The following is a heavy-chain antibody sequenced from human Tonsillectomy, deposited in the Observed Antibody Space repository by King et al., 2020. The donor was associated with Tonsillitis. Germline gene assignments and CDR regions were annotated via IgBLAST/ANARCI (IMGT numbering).Heavy chain of an antibody. CDR1: GFTFDDYG. CDR3: ARDDRTGVSGGWFDP. CDR2: INWNGGST. J-gene: IGHJ5*02. Sequence: VQLVESGGGVVRPGGSLRLSCAASGFTFDDYGMSWVRQAPGKGLEWVSGINWNGGSTGYADSVKGRFTISRDNAKNSLYLQMYSLRAEDTALYYCARDDRTGVSGGWFDPWGQGTLVTVSS. V-gene: IGHV3-20*04. D-gene: IGHD1-1*01.